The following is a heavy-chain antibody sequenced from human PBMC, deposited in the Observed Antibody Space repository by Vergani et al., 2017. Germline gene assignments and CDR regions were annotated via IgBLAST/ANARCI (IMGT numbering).Heavy chain of an antibody. CDR2: IYYSGST. D-gene: IGHD3-10*01. CDR1: GGSISRGDYY. CDR3: SGSYRYYYGMDV. J-gene: IGHJ6*02. V-gene: IGHV4-30-4*08. Sequence: QVQLQESGPGLVKPSQTLSLTCTVSGGSISRGDYYWSWIRQPPGKGLEWIGYIYYSGSTYYNPSLKSRVTISVDTSKNQFSLKLSSVTAADTAVYYGSGSYRYYYGMDVWDQGSTVTVSS.